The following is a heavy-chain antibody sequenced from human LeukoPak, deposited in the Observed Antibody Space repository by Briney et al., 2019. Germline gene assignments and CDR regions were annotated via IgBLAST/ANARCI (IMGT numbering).Heavy chain of an antibody. J-gene: IGHJ4*02. D-gene: IGHD6-19*01. CDR3: ARVGYNSGWYRL. CDR2: ISWNSGSI. Sequence: GGSLRLSCAASGFTFDDYAMHWVRQAPGKGLEWVSGISWNSGSIGYADSVKGRFTISRDNSKNTLYLQMNSLRAEDTAVYYCARVGYNSGWYRLWGQGTLVTVSS. CDR1: GFTFDDYA. V-gene: IGHV3-9*01.